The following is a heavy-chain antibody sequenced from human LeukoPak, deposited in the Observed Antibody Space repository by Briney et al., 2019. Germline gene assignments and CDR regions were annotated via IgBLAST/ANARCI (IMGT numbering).Heavy chain of an antibody. CDR3: ARVGCTNGVCYNDY. D-gene: IGHD2-8*01. CDR1: GFTFSSYS. V-gene: IGHV3-21*01. CDR2: ISSSSSHI. Sequence: GGSLRLSCTASGFTFSSYSMNWVRQAPGKGLEWVSSISSSSSHIYYADSMKGRFTISRDNAKNSLSLQMSSLRADDTAVYYCARVGCTNGVCYNDYWGQGTLVTVSS. J-gene: IGHJ4*02.